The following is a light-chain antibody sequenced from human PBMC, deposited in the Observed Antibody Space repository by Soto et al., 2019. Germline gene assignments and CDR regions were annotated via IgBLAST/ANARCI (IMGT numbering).Light chain of an antibody. CDR2: EVT. J-gene: IGLJ1*01. CDR1: SSDIGRFNF. Sequence: QSALTLPPSASGSPGQSVTISCTGTSSDIGRFNFVSWYQQHPGKAPKLLIYEVTKRPSGVPDRFSGSKSGNAASLTVSGLQGEDEADYFCSSYTGSRDPYVFGTGTKLTVL. V-gene: IGLV2-8*01. CDR3: SSYTGSRDPYV.